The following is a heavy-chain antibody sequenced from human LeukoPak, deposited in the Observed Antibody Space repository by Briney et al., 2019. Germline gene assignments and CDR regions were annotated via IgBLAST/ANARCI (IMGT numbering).Heavy chain of an antibody. CDR2: INQEGSEK. CDR1: GFTVSSYW. D-gene: IGHD2-15*01. Sequence: GGSLRLSCAASGFTVSSYWMSWVRQAPGEGLEWVAYINQEGSEKYYVECVEGRFTISRDNAKNSLYLQMNSLRADDTAVYYCAREGCSGGSCYHNWFDPWGQGTLVTVSS. J-gene: IGHJ5*02. CDR3: AREGCSGGSCYHNWFDP. V-gene: IGHV3-7*01.